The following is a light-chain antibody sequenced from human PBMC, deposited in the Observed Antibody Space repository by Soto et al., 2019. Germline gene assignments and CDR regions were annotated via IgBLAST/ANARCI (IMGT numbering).Light chain of an antibody. CDR3: AAWDDSLSGYV. Sequence: QSVLTQPPSASGTPGQRVTISCSGSSSNIGSDYVYRYQQFPGTAPKLLIYRNNQRPSGVPDRFSGSKSGTSASLAISGLRSEDEADYYCAAWDDSLSGYVFGTGTKLTVL. CDR1: SSNIGSDY. CDR2: RNN. V-gene: IGLV1-47*01. J-gene: IGLJ1*01.